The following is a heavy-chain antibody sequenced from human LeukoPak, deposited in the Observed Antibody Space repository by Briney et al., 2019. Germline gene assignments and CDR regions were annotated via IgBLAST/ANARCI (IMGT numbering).Heavy chain of an antibody. Sequence: GGSLRLSCAASGFSFPKSWMNWVRQTPGKGLEWVANIAPDGNEMRYVDSVKGRFTMSRDNAKTSLFLQMNSLRAEDTAVYYCARLHYYYYYMDVWGKGTTVTISS. V-gene: IGHV3-7*01. CDR3: ARLHYYYYYMDV. J-gene: IGHJ6*03. CDR2: IAPDGNEM. CDR1: GFSFPKSW.